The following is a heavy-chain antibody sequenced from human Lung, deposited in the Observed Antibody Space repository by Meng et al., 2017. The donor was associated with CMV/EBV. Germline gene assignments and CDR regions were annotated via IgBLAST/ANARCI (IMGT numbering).Heavy chain of an antibody. D-gene: IGHD3-22*01. CDR3: ARDLNYYDSSGNYYVGWLDP. CDR2: TYYRSKWYN. J-gene: IGHJ5*02. CDR1: GDNVSSNSAA. V-gene: IGHV6-1*01. Sequence: SETLSLTCAISGDNVSSNSAAWNWIRQSPSRGLEWLGRTYYRSKWYNDFAPPVKSRTTFNPDTSKNQLSLHLTSVTPEDTAVYYCARDLNYYDSSGNYYVGWLDPWGQGTXVTVSS.